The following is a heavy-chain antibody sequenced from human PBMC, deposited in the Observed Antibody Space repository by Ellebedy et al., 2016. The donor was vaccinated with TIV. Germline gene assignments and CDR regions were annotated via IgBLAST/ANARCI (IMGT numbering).Heavy chain of an antibody. J-gene: IGHJ4*02. CDR3: ARGQGHDSSGYYSAYFFDY. Sequence: AASVKVSCKASGGTFSSYAISWVRQAPGQGLEWMGGIIPILGIPNYAQTFQARVTITADKSTSTAYMDLSSLRSEDTAVYYCARGQGHDSSGYYSAYFFDYWGQGTLVTVSS. D-gene: IGHD3-22*01. CDR1: GGTFSSYA. V-gene: IGHV1-69*10. CDR2: IIPILGIP.